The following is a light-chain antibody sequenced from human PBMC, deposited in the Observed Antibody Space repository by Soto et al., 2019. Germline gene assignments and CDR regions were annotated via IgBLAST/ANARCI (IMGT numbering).Light chain of an antibody. V-gene: IGLV2-14*03. Sequence: QSALTQPASVSGSPGQSITISCTGTSSDVGGYNFVSWYQQHPGKAPKLMIYEVTSRPSGVSNRFSGSKSGTSASLAISGLRSEDEADYYCAAWDDSLTAWVFGGGTKLTVL. CDR2: EVT. CDR1: SSDVGGYNF. CDR3: AAWDDSLTAWV. J-gene: IGLJ3*02.